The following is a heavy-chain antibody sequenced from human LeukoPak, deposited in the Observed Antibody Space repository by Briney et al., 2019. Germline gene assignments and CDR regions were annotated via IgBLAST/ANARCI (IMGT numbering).Heavy chain of an antibody. D-gene: IGHD2-2*01. CDR1: GGSISSYY. J-gene: IGHJ4*02. V-gene: IGHV4-59*01. CDR2: IYYSGSI. CDR3: ARGREYQLLFDY. Sequence: SETLSLTCAVSGGSISSYYWSWIRQPPGKGREWVGYIYYSGSINYNPSLKSRVTISVDTTKNQFSLKLSSVTAADTAVYYCARGREYQLLFDYWGQGTLVTVSS.